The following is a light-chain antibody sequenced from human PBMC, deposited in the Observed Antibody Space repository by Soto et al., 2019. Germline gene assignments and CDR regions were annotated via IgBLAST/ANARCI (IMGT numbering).Light chain of an antibody. V-gene: IGLV1-44*01. Sequence: QSVLTQPPSASGTPGQRVTISCSGSSSNIGSNTVNWYQQLPGTAPKLLIYSNNQRPSGVPDRLSDSKSGTSASLAISGLQSEDEADYYCAAWDDSLNGLYVFGTGTKVTVL. J-gene: IGLJ1*01. CDR2: SNN. CDR1: SSNIGSNT. CDR3: AAWDDSLNGLYV.